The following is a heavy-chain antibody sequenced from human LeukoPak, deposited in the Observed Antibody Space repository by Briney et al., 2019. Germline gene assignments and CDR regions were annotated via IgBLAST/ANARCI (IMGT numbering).Heavy chain of an antibody. Sequence: PSETLSLTSAVYGGSFSGYYWSWIRQPPGKGLEWIGEINHSGSTNYNPSLKSRVTISVDTSKNQFSLKLSSVTAADTAVYYCARGSGGYSSSWYVTQYNWFDPWGQGTLVTVSS. CDR2: INHSGST. CDR1: GGSFSGYY. D-gene: IGHD6-13*01. J-gene: IGHJ5*02. CDR3: ARGSGGYSSSWYVTQYNWFDP. V-gene: IGHV4-34*01.